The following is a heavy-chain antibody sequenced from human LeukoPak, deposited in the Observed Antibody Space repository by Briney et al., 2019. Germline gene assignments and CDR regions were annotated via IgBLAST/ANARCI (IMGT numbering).Heavy chain of an antibody. D-gene: IGHD2-2*02. CDR1: GYSFTSYW. J-gene: IGHJ5*02. CDR3: ARHGIFCSSTSCYRAGFDP. Sequence: PGESLKISCKGSGYSFTSYWIGWERQMPGKGLEWMGIIYPGDSDTRYSPSFQGQVILSADKSISTAYLQWSSLKASDTAMYYCARHGIFCSSTSCYRAGFDPWGQGTLVTVSS. CDR2: IYPGDSDT. V-gene: IGHV5-51*01.